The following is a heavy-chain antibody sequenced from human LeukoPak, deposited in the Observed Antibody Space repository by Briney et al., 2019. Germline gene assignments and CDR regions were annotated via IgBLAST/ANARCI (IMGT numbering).Heavy chain of an antibody. CDR2: IRGSGRAT. J-gene: IGHJ4*02. CDR3: ARDFAAAGIFDY. Sequence: GGSLRLSCTASGFTFSNYEMNWVRQAPGKGLEWVAYIRGSGRATYYADSVRGRFTISRDNAKNSLYLQMNSLRAEDTAVYYCARDFAAAGIFDYWGQGTLVTVSS. V-gene: IGHV3-48*03. CDR1: GFTFSNYE. D-gene: IGHD6-13*01.